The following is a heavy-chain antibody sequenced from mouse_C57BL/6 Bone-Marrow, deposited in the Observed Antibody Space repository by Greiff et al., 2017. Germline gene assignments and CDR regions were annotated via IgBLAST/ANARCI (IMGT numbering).Heavy chain of an antibody. CDR2: IRNKANGYTT. CDR3: ARYPPWSYYAMDY. J-gene: IGHJ4*01. CDR1: GFTFTDYY. Sequence: EVQLVESGGGLVQPGGSLSLSCAASGFTFTDYYMSWVRQPPGTALEWLGFIRNKANGYTTEYSASVKGRFTISRDNSQSILYLQMNALRAEDSATYYCARYPPWSYYAMDYWGQGTSVTVSS. V-gene: IGHV7-3*01.